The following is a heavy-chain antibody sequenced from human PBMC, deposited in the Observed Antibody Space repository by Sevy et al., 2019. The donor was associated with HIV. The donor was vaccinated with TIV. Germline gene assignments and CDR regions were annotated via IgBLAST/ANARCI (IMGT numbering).Heavy chain of an antibody. J-gene: IGHJ4*02. CDR2: ISDDGNNK. CDR3: ASHYYDGTGYYYPLHY. Sequence: GGSLRLSCTASGFTFNRYAMYWVRQAPGKGPEWVAVISDDGNNKDYADSVKGRFTISRDNSKNTVYLQMNSLRAEDTAVYYWASHYYDGTGYYYPLHYWGQGTLVTVSS. V-gene: IGHV3-30*04. CDR1: GFTFNRYA. D-gene: IGHD3-22*01.